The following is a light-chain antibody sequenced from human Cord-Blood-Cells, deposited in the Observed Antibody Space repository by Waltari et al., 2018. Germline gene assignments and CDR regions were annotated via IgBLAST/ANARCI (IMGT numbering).Light chain of an antibody. J-gene: IGLJ3*02. V-gene: IGLV2-14*03. CDR3: SSYTSSSTWV. Sequence: QSALTQPASVSGSPGQSITISCTGTSSDAGGYNYVSWYQHHPGKAPNLMIYDVSNRPSGVSNRFSGSKSGNTASLTISGLQAEDEADYYCSSYTSSSTWVFGGGTKLTVL. CDR1: SSDAGGYNY. CDR2: DVS.